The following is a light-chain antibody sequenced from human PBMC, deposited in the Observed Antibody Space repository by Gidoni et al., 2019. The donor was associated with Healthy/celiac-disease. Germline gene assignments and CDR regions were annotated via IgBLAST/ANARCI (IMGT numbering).Light chain of an antibody. CDR3: QQYYSTPPGFT. J-gene: IGKJ3*01. Sequence: DIQMTQAPSSLSASVGDRVTITCRASQGISNSLAWYQQKPGKAPKLLLYAASRLESGVPSRFSGSGSGTDYTLTISSLQPEDFATYYCQQYYSTPPGFTFXPXTKVXIK. CDR2: AAS. V-gene: IGKV1-NL1*01. CDR1: QGISNS.